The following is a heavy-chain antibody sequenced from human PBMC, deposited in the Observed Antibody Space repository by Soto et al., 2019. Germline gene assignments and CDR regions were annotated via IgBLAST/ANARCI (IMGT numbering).Heavy chain of an antibody. CDR3: ERTGIQLSTPGGGIDV. CDR1: GGSVSSGSYY. V-gene: IGHV4-61*01. J-gene: IGHJ6*02. CDR2: IHYSGST. D-gene: IGHD5-18*01. Sequence: QVQLQESGPGLVKPSETLSLTCTVSGGSVSSGSYYWSWIRQPPGKGLEWIGYIHYSGSTNYNPSLKSRVTISVDTSKIQFSLKLSSVTAADTAVYYWERTGIQLSTPGGGIDVWGQGTTVTVSS.